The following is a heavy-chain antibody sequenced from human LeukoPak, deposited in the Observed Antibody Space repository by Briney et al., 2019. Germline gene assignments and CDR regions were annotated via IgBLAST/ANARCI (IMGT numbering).Heavy chain of an antibody. D-gene: IGHD3-22*01. CDR1: GFTFDDYA. V-gene: IGHV3-9*03. J-gene: IGHJ4*02. Sequence: GGSLRLSCAASGFTFDDYAMHWVRQAPGKGLEWVSGISWNSGSIGYADSVKGRFTISRDNAKNSLYLQMNSLRAEDMALYYCAKGGNYYDSSGNFDYWGQGTLVTVSS. CDR3: AKGGNYYDSSGNFDY. CDR2: ISWNSGSI.